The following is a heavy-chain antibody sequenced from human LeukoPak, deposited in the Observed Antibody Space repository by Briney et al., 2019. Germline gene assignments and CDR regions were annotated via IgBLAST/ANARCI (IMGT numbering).Heavy chain of an antibody. D-gene: IGHD3-22*01. Sequence: SETLSLTCTVSGGSISSGSHCWSWIRQPAGKGLQWIGRIFTSGHTDYNPSLKSRVTISVDTSKNQFSLKMTSVTAADTAVYYCARAEEGHVNGYSAFWYFDLWGRGTLVTVSS. CDR3: ARAEEGHVNGYSAFWYFDL. J-gene: IGHJ2*01. V-gene: IGHV4-61*02. CDR1: GGSISSGSHC. CDR2: IFTSGHT.